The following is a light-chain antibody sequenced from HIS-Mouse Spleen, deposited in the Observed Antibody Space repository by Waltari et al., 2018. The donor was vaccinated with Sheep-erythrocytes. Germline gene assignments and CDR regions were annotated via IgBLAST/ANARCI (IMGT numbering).Light chain of an antibody. J-gene: IGKJ2*01. CDR1: QSGSSN. CDR2: GAS. Sequence: EIVMTQSPPTLSASPGKRATLPCRASQSGSSNLAWYQQKPGQAPRLLIYGASTRATGIPARFSGSGSGTEFTLTISSMQSEDFAVYYCQQYNNWPKTFGQGTKLEIK. CDR3: QQYNNWPKT. V-gene: IGKV3-15*01.